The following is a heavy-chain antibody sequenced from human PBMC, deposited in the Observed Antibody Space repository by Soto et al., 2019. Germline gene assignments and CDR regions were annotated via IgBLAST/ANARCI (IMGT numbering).Heavy chain of an antibody. CDR2: IWYDGSNK. D-gene: IGHD3-3*01. J-gene: IGHJ4*02. CDR3: ARGSDFWTGMIDF. CDR1: GFTFSTYG. Sequence: GGSLRLSCAASGFTFSTYGMHWVRQAPGKGLEWVATIWYDGSNKNFADSVKGRFTISRDNSKNTLYLQMTSLRAEDTAIYYCARGSDFWTGMIDFWGQGTLVTVSS. V-gene: IGHV3-33*01.